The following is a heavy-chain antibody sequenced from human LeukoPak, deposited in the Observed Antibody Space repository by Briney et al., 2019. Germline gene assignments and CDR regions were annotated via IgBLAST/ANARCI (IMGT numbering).Heavy chain of an antibody. D-gene: IGHD1-14*01. Sequence: GGSLRLSCAASGFAFSDYYMSWIRQVPGKGLEWVSYISGSGTTIYSADSLKGRFTISRDNAKNSLYLQMNSLRVEDTAVYYCARRTGHSYFDYWGQGTLVTVSS. V-gene: IGHV3-11*01. CDR1: GFAFSDYY. CDR2: ISGSGTTI. CDR3: ARRTGHSYFDY. J-gene: IGHJ4*02.